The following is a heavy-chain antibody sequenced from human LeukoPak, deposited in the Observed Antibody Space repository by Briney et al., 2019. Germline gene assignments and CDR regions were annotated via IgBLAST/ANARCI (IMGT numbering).Heavy chain of an antibody. CDR2: ISSSSSTI. D-gene: IGHD3-10*01. J-gene: IGHJ6*03. CDR3: AREGKRITLLRGVLTPRGYYYMDV. V-gene: IGHV3-48*01. Sequence: GGSLRLSCAVSEFSVGSNYMTWVRQAPGKGLEWVSYISSSSSTIYYADSVKGRFTISRDNAKNSLYLQMNSLRAEDTAVYYCAREGKRITLLRGVLTPRGYYYMDVWGKGTTVTVSS. CDR1: EFSVGSNY.